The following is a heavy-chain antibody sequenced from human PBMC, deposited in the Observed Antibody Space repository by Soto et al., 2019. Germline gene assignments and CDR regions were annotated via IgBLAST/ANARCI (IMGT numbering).Heavy chain of an antibody. V-gene: IGHV1-18*01. D-gene: IGHD3-10*01. CDR3: ASLKVPNYYGSGSPFRAFDP. CDR1: GYTFTSYG. J-gene: IGHJ5*02. CDR2: ISAYNGNT. Sequence: ASVKVSCKASGYTFTSYGISWVRQAPGQGLEWMGWISAYNGNTNYAQKLQGRVTMTTDTSTSTAYMELRSLRSDDTAVYYCASLKVPNYYGSGSPFRAFDPWGQGTLVTVSS.